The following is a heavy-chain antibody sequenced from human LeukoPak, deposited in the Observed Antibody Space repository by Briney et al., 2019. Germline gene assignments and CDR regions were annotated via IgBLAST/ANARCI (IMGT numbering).Heavy chain of an antibody. CDR3: ARDHDYGDYGTYEDY. V-gene: IGHV6-1*01. J-gene: IGHJ4*02. CDR1: GDSVSANSVA. Sequence: SQTLSLTRAISGDSVSANSVAWNWVRQSPSRGLEWLGRTYYRSRWYNDYAVSVESRITINPDTSKNQFSLQLTSVTPEDTAVYFCARDHDYGDYGTYEDYWGQGTLVTVSS. CDR2: TYYRSRWYN. D-gene: IGHD4-17*01.